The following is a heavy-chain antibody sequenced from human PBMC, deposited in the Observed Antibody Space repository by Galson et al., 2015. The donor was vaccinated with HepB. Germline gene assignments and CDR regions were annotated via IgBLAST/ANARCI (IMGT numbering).Heavy chain of an antibody. CDR3: TTEGIAVAGLDY. D-gene: IGHD6-19*01. Sequence: SLRLSCAASGFTFSNAWMSWVRQAPGKGLEWVGRIKSKTDGGTTDYAAPVKGRFTISRDDSKKTLYLQMNSLKTEDTAVYYCTTEGIAVAGLDYWGQGTLVTVSS. V-gene: IGHV3-15*01. CDR1: GFTFSNAW. CDR2: IKSKTDGGTT. J-gene: IGHJ4*02.